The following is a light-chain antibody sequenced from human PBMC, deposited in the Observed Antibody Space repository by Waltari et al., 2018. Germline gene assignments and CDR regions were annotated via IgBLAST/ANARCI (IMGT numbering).Light chain of an antibody. CDR2: WAS. V-gene: IGKV4-1*01. J-gene: IGKJ1*01. CDR3: QQYYSTPRT. CDR1: QRVFYNSNKKNF. Sequence: DIVVTQYPDSLAVSLGERATINCKYSQRVFYNSNKKNFLAWYQQKPGQPPKLLIYWASTRQSGVPDRFSGTGSGTDFTLTISTLQAEDVAVYYCQQYYSTPRTFGQGTRVEI.